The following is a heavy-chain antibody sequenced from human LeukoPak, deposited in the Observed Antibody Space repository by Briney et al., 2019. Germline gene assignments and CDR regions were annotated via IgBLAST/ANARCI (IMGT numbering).Heavy chain of an antibody. J-gene: IGHJ4*02. V-gene: IGHV3-7*01. CDR3: ARDSSSAPFDY. CDR2: IKQDGSEK. CDR1: GFTVSSNY. Sequence: GGSLRLSCAASGFTVSSNYMSWVRQAPGKGLEWVANIKQDGSEKYYVDSVKGRFTISRDNAKNSLYLQMNSLRAEDTAVYYCARDSSSAPFDYWGQGTLVTVSS. D-gene: IGHD6-6*01.